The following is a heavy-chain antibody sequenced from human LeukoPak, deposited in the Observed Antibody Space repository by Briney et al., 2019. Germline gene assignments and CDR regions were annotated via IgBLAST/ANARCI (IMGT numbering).Heavy chain of an antibody. Sequence: SETLSLTCRVSGDSFSAIRYYWGWIRQPPGRGLEWIASVYYRGDSYHNPSLESRVTISVDTSTSQFSLTLRSVTAADTAVYYCARHLGSSIEYWAQGTLVTVSS. D-gene: IGHD3-10*01. V-gene: IGHV4-39*01. CDR3: ARHLGSSIEY. J-gene: IGHJ4*02. CDR2: VYYRGDS. CDR1: GDSFSAIRYY.